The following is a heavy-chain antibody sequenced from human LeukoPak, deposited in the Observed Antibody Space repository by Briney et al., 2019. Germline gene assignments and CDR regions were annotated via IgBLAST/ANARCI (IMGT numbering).Heavy chain of an antibody. D-gene: IGHD1-26*01. CDR2: VSYDGSNK. J-gene: IGHJ4*02. V-gene: IGHV3-30*03. CDR1: GFTFSSYG. CDR3: ARALTPWTVGATVFDF. Sequence: GGSLRLSCAASGFTFSSYGMHWVRQAPGKGLEWVAVVSYDGSNKFYADSVKCRFTISRDISKNTLYLQMNSLRPEDTALYYCARALTPWTVGATVFDFWGQGTLVTVSS.